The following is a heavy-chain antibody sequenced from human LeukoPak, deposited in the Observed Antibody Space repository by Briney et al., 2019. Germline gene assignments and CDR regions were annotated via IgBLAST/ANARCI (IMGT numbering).Heavy chain of an antibody. CDR2: INHSGST. V-gene: IGHV4-34*01. Sequence: PSETLSLTCAVYGGSFSGYYWSWIRQPPGKGLEWIGEINHSGSTNYNPSLKSRVTISVDTSKNQFSLRLSSVTAADTAVYYCARERVVGATSPLDYWGQGTLVTVSS. D-gene: IGHD1-26*01. CDR3: ARERVVGATSPLDY. J-gene: IGHJ4*02. CDR1: GGSFSGYY.